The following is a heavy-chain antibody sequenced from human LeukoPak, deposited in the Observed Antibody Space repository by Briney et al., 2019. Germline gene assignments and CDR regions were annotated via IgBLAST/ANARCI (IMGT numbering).Heavy chain of an antibody. D-gene: IGHD4-17*01. CDR3: ARSDYGDYLPSDY. V-gene: IGHV4-39*07. CDR1: GGSISSYY. Sequence: SETLSLTCTVSGGSISSYYWGWIRQPPGKGLEWIGSIYYSGSTYYNPSLKSRVTISVDTSKNQFSLKLSSVTAADTAVYYCARSDYGDYLPSDYWGQGTLVTVSS. CDR2: IYYSGST. J-gene: IGHJ4*02.